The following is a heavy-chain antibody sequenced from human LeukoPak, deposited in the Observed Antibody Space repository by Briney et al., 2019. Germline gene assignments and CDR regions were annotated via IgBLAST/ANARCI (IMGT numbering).Heavy chain of an antibody. D-gene: IGHD3-9*01. V-gene: IGHV3-9*01. CDR3: AKDMSPDILTGLDAFDI. J-gene: IGHJ3*02. Sequence: PGGSLRLSCAASGFTFDDYAMHWVRQAPGKGLEWVSDISWNSGSIGYADSVKGRFTISRDNAKNSLYLQMNSLRAEDTALYYCAKDMSPDILTGLDAFDIWGQGTMVTVSS. CDR1: GFTFDDYA. CDR2: ISWNSGSI.